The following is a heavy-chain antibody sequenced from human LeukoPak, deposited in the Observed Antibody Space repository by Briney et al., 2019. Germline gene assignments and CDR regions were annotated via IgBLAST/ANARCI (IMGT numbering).Heavy chain of an antibody. J-gene: IGHJ6*03. CDR1: RFTFSNYW. V-gene: IGHV3-20*04. D-gene: IGHD1-14*01. Sequence: GGSLRLSCAASRFTFSNYWMSWVRQAPGKGLEWVSGINWNGGSTGYADSVKGRFTISRDNAKNSLYLQMNSLRAEDTALYYCARARNPHYYYYYMDVWGKGTTVTVSS. CDR3: ARARNPHYYYYYMDV. CDR2: INWNGGST.